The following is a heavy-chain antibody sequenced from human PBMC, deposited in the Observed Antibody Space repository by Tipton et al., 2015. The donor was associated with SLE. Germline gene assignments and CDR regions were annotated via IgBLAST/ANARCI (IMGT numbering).Heavy chain of an antibody. CDR3: ARGFLYDGFQV. CDR2: IYYSGST. J-gene: IGHJ1*01. CDR1: GGSISSSSYY. Sequence: TLSLTCTVSGGSISSSSYYWGWIRQPPGKGLEWIGSIYYSGSTYYNPSLKSRVTISVDTSKNQLSLQLTSVTPEDTAVYYCARGFLYDGFQVWGQGTLVTVSS. V-gene: IGHV4-39*07. D-gene: IGHD2-2*02.